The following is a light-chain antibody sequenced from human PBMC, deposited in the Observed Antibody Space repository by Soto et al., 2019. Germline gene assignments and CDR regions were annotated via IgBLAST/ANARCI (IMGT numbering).Light chain of an antibody. Sequence: QSVLTQPPSASGTPGQRVTISCSGSDSNIGSNTVNWYQQFPGTAPKLLIYSSSQRPSGVPDRFSGSKSGTSASLAISGVQSEDEADYYCASWDDSLRGVTFGGGTKVTVL. J-gene: IGLJ2*01. V-gene: IGLV1-44*01. CDR1: DSNIGSNT. CDR2: SSS. CDR3: ASWDDSLRGVT.